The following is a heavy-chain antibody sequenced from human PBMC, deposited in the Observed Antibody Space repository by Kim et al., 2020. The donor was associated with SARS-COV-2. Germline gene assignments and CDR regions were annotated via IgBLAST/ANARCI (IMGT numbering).Heavy chain of an antibody. J-gene: IGHJ5*02. CDR1: GGSISSYY. V-gene: IGHV4-59*13. CDR3: ARDSASAAAGPHWFDP. CDR2: IYYSGST. Sequence: SETLSLTCTVSGGSISSYYWSWIRQPPGKGLEWIGYIYYSGSTNYNPSLKSRVTISVDTSKNQFSLKLSSVTAADTAVYYCARDSASAAAGPHWFDPWGQGTLVTVSS. D-gene: IGHD6-13*01.